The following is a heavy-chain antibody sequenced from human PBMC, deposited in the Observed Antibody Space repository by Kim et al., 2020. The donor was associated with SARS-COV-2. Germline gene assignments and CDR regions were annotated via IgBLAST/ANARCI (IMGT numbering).Heavy chain of an antibody. CDR1: EFIFSNYG. Sequence: GGSLRLSCAASEFIFSNYGMHWVRQAPGKGLEWVAVIWYDGSNKYYADSVKGRFTISRDNSKNTLYLQMNNLRAEDTAVYYCARGPRITMVRGVPPQDVWGQGTTVTVSS. CDR3: ARGPRITMVRGVPPQDV. CDR2: IWYDGSNK. D-gene: IGHD3-10*01. V-gene: IGHV3-33*01. J-gene: IGHJ6*02.